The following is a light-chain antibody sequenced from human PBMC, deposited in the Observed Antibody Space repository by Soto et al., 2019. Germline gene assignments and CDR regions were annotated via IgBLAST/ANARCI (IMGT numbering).Light chain of an antibody. J-gene: IGKJ1*01. CDR1: QTISSW. CDR2: KAS. V-gene: IGKV1-5*03. Sequence: IQMTQYPSSVSASVGDRVTITCRASQTISSWLAWYQQKPGKAPKLLIYKASTLKSGVPSRFSGSGSGTEFTLTISSLQPDDFATYYCQHYNSYSEAFGQGTKVDIK. CDR3: QHYNSYSEA.